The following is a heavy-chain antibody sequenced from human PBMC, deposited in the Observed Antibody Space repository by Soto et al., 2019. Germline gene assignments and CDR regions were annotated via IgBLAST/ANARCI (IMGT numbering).Heavy chain of an antibody. D-gene: IGHD1-20*01. J-gene: IGHJ5*02. CDR2: ISGTGGST. CDR1: GFTFSSYA. Sequence: EVQLLESGGGLVQPGGSLRLSCAASGFTFSSYAMSWVRQAPGKGLEWVSTISGTGGSTYYADSVKGRFTISRDNSKNTLYLQMNSLLAEDTAVYYCAKDSFYNWKHGCFDPWGQGTLVTVSS. CDR3: AKDSFYNWKHGCFDP. V-gene: IGHV3-23*01.